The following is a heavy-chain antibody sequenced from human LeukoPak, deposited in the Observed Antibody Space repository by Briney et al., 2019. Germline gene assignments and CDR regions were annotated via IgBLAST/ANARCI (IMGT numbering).Heavy chain of an antibody. Sequence: ASVKVSCKASGYTFTGYYMHWVRQAPGQGLEWMGWINPNSGGTNYAQKFQGRVTMTRDTSISTAYMELSRLRSDDTAMYYCASPCYYGSGFDYWGQGTLVTVSS. V-gene: IGHV1-2*02. CDR2: INPNSGGT. CDR1: GYTFTGYY. J-gene: IGHJ4*02. D-gene: IGHD3-10*01. CDR3: ASPCYYGSGFDY.